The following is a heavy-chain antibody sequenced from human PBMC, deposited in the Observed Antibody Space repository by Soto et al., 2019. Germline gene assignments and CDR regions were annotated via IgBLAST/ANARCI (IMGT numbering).Heavy chain of an antibody. CDR2: IYYSATT. CDR3: ARAPLTTVSPRDWDYYCYGMDV. V-gene: IGHV4-59*12. J-gene: IGHJ6*02. D-gene: IGHD4-17*01. Sequence: SETLSLTCTVAGGSFSSYYWTWIRQPPGKGLAWIGYIYYSATTNYNPSLRRRVPMSVDTSKNQCALKLSSVTAAYTSVYYCARAPLTTVSPRDWDYYCYGMDVWGQGTTVTVSS. CDR1: GGSFSSYY.